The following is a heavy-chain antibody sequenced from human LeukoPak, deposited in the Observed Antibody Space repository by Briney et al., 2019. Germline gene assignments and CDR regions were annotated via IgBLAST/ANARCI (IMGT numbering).Heavy chain of an antibody. D-gene: IGHD6-19*01. CDR3: AKAISGWYKFDY. CDR2: ISGSGGST. V-gene: IGHV3-23*01. CDR1: GFTFSSYA. Sequence: GGSLRLSCAASGFTFSSYAMSWVRQAPGKGLEWVSVISGSGGSTYYADSVKGRFTISRDNSKNTLYLQMNSLRAEDTAVYYCAKAISGWYKFDYWGQGTLVTVSS. J-gene: IGHJ4*02.